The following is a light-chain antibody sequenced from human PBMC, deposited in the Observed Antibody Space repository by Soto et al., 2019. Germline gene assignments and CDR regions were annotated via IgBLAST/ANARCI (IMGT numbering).Light chain of an antibody. Sequence: QSALTQPASVSGSPGQSITISCTGTSSDVGGYNYVSWYQHHPGKAPKLMIYDVNSRPSGVSNRFSGSKSGNTASLTISGIQAEDGAVYYCFSYINSRSPDYWVFGGGTKLTVL. CDR3: FSYINSRSPDYWV. CDR2: DVN. V-gene: IGLV2-14*03. J-gene: IGLJ3*02. CDR1: SSDVGGYNY.